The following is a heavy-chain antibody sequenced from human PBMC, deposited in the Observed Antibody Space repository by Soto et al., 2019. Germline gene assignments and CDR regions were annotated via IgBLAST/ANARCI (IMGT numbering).Heavy chain of an antibody. J-gene: IGHJ6*02. D-gene: IGHD6-19*01. CDR3: ARDGRIAVANNYYYDGMDV. CDR2: IIPIFGTA. V-gene: IGHV1-69*12. Sequence: QVQLVQSGAEVKKPGSSVKVSCKASGGTFSSYAISWVRQAPGQGLEWMGGIIPIFGTANYAQKFQGRVTITADESTSTAYMELSSLRAEDTAVYYCARDGRIAVANNYYYDGMDVWGQGTTVTVSS. CDR1: GGTFSSYA.